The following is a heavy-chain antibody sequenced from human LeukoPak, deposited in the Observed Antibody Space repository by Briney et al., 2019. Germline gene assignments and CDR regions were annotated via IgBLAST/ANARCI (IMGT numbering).Heavy chain of an antibody. J-gene: IGHJ4*02. CDR3: ARDQRYHYFDY. CDR2: ISADNGNT. CDR1: GYTFTSYG. D-gene: IGHD2-2*01. Sequence: ASVRVSCKASGYTFTSYGISWVRQAPGQGLEWMGWISADNGNTNYAQKLQGRVTMTTDTSTSTAYMELRSLRSDDTAVYYCARDQRYHYFDYWGQGTLVTVSS. V-gene: IGHV1-18*01.